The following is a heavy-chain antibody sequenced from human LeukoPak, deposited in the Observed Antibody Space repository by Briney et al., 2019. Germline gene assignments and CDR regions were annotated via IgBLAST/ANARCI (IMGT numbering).Heavy chain of an antibody. J-gene: IGHJ6*04. V-gene: IGHV3-30*02. CDR3: AKVRGYVDPAGDV. CDR2: IRYDGSNK. Sequence: GGSLRLSCAASGFTFSSYGMHWVRQAPGKGLEWVAFIRYDGSNKYYADSVKGRFTISRDNSKNTLYLQMNSLRAEDTAVYYCAKVRGYVDPAGDVWGKGTTVTVSS. D-gene: IGHD5-12*01. CDR1: GFTFSSYG.